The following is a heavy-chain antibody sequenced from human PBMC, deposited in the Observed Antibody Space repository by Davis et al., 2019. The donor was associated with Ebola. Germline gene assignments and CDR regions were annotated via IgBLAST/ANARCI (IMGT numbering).Heavy chain of an antibody. D-gene: IGHD6-19*01. CDR1: GFTVSSNH. J-gene: IGHJ4*02. CDR2: IYDQST. Sequence: GGSLRLSCTASGFTVSSNHMGWVRQAPGKGLEWVSVIYDQSTAYADAVRGRFIISRDKSNNTLYLEMSSLRVDDTAVYYCATTQWLREFDNWGQGTLVTVSS. V-gene: IGHV3-53*05. CDR3: ATTQWLREFDN.